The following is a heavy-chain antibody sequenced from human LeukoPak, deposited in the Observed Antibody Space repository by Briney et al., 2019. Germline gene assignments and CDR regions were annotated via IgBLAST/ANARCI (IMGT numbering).Heavy chain of an antibody. CDR1: GFTFSSYA. CDR2: ISGGSGST. J-gene: IGHJ6*02. V-gene: IGHV3-23*01. Sequence: SGGSLRLSCAASGFTFSSYAMSWVRQAPGKGLAWVSTISGGSGSTYCADSVKGRFTISRDNSKNTLYLQMNSLRDEDTAVYYCASVYKYGMDVWGQGTTVIVSS. CDR3: ASVYKYGMDV.